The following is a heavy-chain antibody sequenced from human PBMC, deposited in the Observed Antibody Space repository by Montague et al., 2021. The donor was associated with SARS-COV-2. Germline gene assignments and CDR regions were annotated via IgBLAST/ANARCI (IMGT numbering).Heavy chain of an antibody. Sequence: TLSLTCTVSGSSISSGSYYWSWIRHPAGKGLEWIGRIYTSGSTNYNPSLKRRVTISVDTSKNQFSLNLSAVTAADTAVYYCARVGVGTMVRGVIPAYYYYGMDVWGKGTTVTVSS. CDR3: ARVGVGTMVRGVIPAYYYYGMDV. CDR2: IYTSGST. CDR1: GSSISSGSYY. D-gene: IGHD3-10*01. V-gene: IGHV4-61*02. J-gene: IGHJ6*04.